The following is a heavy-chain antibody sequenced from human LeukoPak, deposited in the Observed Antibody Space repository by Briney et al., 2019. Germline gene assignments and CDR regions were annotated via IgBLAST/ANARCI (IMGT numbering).Heavy chain of an antibody. D-gene: IGHD3-22*01. CDR3: ARDDAYDSSGYYHYGDALDI. CDR2: ITSSSSYI. Sequence: GSLTLSSAPTGFLFSSHANNFVHQAPAKRLHLVSSITSSSSYIYYADSVKARFTTPTDNDNNSLYLQMNSLRAEDTAVYYCARDDAYDSSGYYHYGDALDIWGPGTMVTVSS. J-gene: IGHJ3*02. V-gene: IGHV3-21*01. CDR1: GFLFSSHA.